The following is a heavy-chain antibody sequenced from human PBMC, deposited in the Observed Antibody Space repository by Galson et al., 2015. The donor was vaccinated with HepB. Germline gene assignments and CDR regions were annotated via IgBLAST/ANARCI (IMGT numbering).Heavy chain of an antibody. Sequence: SLRLSCAASGFTFSSYGMHWVRQAPGKGLEWVAIISNDGSQKYYTDSVKGRFTISRDNSKNTLYLVMSSLRPEDTAVYYCAREAFDLWGQGTMVTVSS. CDR2: ISNDGSQK. CDR1: GFTFSSYG. V-gene: IGHV3-30*03. J-gene: IGHJ3*01. CDR3: AREAFDL.